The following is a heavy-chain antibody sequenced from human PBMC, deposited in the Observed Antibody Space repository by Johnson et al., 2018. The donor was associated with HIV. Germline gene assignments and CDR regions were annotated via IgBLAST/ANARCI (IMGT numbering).Heavy chain of an antibody. CDR1: GFTFNNYG. J-gene: IGHJ3*02. CDR2: ISYDGGNK. Sequence: QVQLVESGGGVVQPGRSLRLSCAASGFTFNNYGMHWVRQAPGKGLEWVAVISYDGGNKYYADSVKGRFTISRDNSKNTLYLQMNSLRAGDTAVYYCARETVTSGAFDIWGQGTMVTVSS. D-gene: IGHD4-11*01. V-gene: IGHV3-30*03. CDR3: ARETVTSGAFDI.